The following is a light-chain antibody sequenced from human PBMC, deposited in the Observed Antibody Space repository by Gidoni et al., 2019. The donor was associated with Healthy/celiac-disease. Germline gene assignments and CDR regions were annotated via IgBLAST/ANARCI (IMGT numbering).Light chain of an antibody. V-gene: IGLV1-44*01. CDR3: AAWDDSLNAVV. J-gene: IGLJ2*01. Sequence: PGQRVTISCSGSSSNSGSKTVNWYQQLPGTAPKLLIYSNNQRPSGVPDRFSGSKSGTSASLAISGLQSEDEADYYCAAWDDSLNAVVFGGGTKLTVL. CDR1: SSNSGSKT. CDR2: SNN.